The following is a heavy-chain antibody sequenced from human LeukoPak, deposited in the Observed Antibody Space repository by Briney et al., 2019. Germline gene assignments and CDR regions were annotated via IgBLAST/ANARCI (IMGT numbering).Heavy chain of an antibody. CDR3: AKGYYFDILSGYSSLDS. Sequence: GGSLRLSCAASGFIFSSYSMHWVRQAPGKGLEWVAFIRYDGSNKYYADSVKGRFTISRDDSKNTLYLQMNSLRAEDTAAYYCAKGYYFDILSGYSSLDSWGQGTLVTVSS. V-gene: IGHV3-30*02. D-gene: IGHD3-9*01. J-gene: IGHJ4*02. CDR2: IRYDGSNK. CDR1: GFIFSSYS.